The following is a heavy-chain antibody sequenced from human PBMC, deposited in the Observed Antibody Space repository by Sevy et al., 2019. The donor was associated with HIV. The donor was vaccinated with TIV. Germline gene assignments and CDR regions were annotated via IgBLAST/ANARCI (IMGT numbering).Heavy chain of an antibody. CDR3: ARAAIPTIFGHNGFDP. D-gene: IGHD3-3*01. V-gene: IGHV1-18*01. CDR2: ISAYNGNT. J-gene: IGHJ5*02. CDR1: GYTFTSYG. Sequence: ASVKVSCKASGYTFTSYGISWVRQAPGQGLEWMGWISAYNGNTNYAQKLQGRVTMTTDTSTSTAYMELRSLRSDDTAVYYCARAAIPTIFGHNGFDPWGQGTLVTVSS.